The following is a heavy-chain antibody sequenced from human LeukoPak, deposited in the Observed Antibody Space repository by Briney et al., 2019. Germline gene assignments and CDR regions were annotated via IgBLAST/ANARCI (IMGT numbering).Heavy chain of an antibody. Sequence: SETLSLTCTVSGGSISSYYWSWIRQPAGKGLEWIGRIDTSGNTNYKPSLKSRVTMSVDTSKNQFSLKLSSVPAADTAVYYCATDRVVGATFPDYFDYWGQGTLVTVSS. J-gene: IGHJ4*02. CDR2: IDTSGNT. V-gene: IGHV4-4*07. CDR3: ATDRVVGATFPDYFDY. CDR1: GGSISSYY. D-gene: IGHD1-26*01.